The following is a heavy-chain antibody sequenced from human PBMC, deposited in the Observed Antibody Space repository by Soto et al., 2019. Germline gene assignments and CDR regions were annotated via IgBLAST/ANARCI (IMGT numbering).Heavy chain of an antibody. J-gene: IGHJ4*02. CDR3: ARREAASSGGYYEGDY. CDR1: GFTFSSYA. V-gene: IGHV3-23*01. CDR2: ISSSGGST. D-gene: IGHD1-26*01. Sequence: EVQLLEFGGGLVQPGGSLRLSCAASGFTFSSYAMSWVRQAPGKGLEGVSAISSSGGSTFYADSVKGRFTTSRDNSKNTLYLQMNSLRAEDTAVYYCARREAASSGGYYEGDYWGQGTLVTVSS.